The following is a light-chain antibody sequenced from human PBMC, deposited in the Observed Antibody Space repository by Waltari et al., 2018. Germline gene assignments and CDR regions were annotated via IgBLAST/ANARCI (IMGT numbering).Light chain of an antibody. CDR2: INN. V-gene: IGLV1-44*01. CDR3: AAWDDSLNTWV. J-gene: IGLJ3*02. CDR1: GSKIGSKT. Sequence: QSVLTTPPSASGTPGQRVTIPSPGSGSKIGSKTVNWYHEFPGTAPKLLVYINNQRPSWVPDRFSGSKSGTSASLAISGLQSEDEADYYCAAWDDSLNTWVFGGGTKLTVL.